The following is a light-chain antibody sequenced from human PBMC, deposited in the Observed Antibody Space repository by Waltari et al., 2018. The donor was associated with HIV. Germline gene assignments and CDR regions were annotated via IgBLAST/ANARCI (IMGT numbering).Light chain of an antibody. Sequence: QSALTQPASVSGSPGQSITISCTETNSDVGDYKYVSWYQQRPGEAPKLIISDVTSPPSGMSTRFSGAKSYNTAFLPISGRRPEDEADDYCHPYTTGSTLNYVFGTGTKVTVL. CDR3: HPYTTGSTLNYV. V-gene: IGLV2-14*01. CDR2: DVT. CDR1: NSDVGDYKY. J-gene: IGLJ1*01.